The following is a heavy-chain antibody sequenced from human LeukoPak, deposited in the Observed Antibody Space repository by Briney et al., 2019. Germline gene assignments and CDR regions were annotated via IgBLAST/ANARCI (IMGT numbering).Heavy chain of an antibody. CDR1: GYTFTSYG. Sequence: ASVKVSCKASGYTFTSYGISWVRQAPGQGLEWMGWISAYNGNTNYAQKLQGRVTMTTDTSTSTAYMELRSPRSDDTAVYYCAREGGSYYYYYYYMDVWGKGTTVTVSS. J-gene: IGHJ6*03. CDR3: AREGGSYYYYYYYMDV. CDR2: ISAYNGNT. D-gene: IGHD1-26*01. V-gene: IGHV1-18*01.